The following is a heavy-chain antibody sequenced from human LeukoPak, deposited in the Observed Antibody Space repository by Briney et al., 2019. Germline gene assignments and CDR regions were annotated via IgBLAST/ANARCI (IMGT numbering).Heavy chain of an antibody. CDR2: IVVGSGNT. D-gene: IGHD4-11*01. CDR3: AADAPATVTHTDYGMDV. CDR1: GFTFTSSA. Sequence: WASVNVSCKASGFTFTSSAVQWVRQARGQRLEWIGWIVVGSGNTNYAQKFQERVTITRDMSTSTAYMELSSLRSEDTAVYYCAADAPATVTHTDYGMDVWGQGTTVTVSS. V-gene: IGHV1-58*01. J-gene: IGHJ6*02.